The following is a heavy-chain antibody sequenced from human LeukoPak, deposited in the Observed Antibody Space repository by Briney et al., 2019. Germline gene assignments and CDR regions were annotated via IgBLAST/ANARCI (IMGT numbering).Heavy chain of an antibody. CDR2: LYTGGST. J-gene: IGHJ6*03. CDR3: ARYDFWSGYYYMDV. CDR1: GGSISSHY. D-gene: IGHD3-3*01. V-gene: IGHV4-4*07. Sequence: PSETLSLTCTVSGGSISSHYWSWLRQPAGKGLEWIGRLYTGGSTNYNPSLKSRVTMSVDTSKKQFSLKLSSVTAADTAVYYCARYDFWSGYYYMDVWGKGTTVTVSS.